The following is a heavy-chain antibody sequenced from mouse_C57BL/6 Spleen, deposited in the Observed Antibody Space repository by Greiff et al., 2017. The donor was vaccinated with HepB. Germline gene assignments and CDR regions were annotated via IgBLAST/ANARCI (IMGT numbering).Heavy chain of an antibody. CDR1: GYSFTGYY. CDR3: ARREGYGYDSYFDY. CDR2: INPSTGGT. J-gene: IGHJ2*01. Sequence: VQLQQSGPELVKPGASVKISCKASGYSFTGYYMNWVKQSPEKSLEWIGEINPSTGGTTYNQKFKAKATLTVDKSSSTAYMQLKSLTSEDSAVYYCARREGYGYDSYFDYWGQGTTLTVSS. D-gene: IGHD2-2*01. V-gene: IGHV1-42*01.